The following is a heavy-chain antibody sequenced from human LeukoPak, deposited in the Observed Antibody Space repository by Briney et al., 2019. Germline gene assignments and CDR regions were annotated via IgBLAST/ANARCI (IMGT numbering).Heavy chain of an antibody. CDR3: ASGPYDFWSGHPYYYMYV. V-gene: IGHV4-39*07. CDR1: GGSISSSSYY. J-gene: IGHJ6*03. D-gene: IGHD3-3*01. Sequence: SETLSLTCTVSGGSISSSSYYWGWIRQPPGKGLEWIGSIYYSGSTSYNPSLKSRVTISVDTSKNQFSLKLSSVTAADTAVYYCASGPYDFWSGHPYYYMYVWGKGTTVTVSS. CDR2: IYYSGST.